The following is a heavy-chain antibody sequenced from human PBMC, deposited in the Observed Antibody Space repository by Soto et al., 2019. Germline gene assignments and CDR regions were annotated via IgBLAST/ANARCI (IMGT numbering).Heavy chain of an antibody. CDR1: GGSISSGGYS. J-gene: IGHJ5*02. Sequence: SETLSLTCAVSGGSISSGGYSWSWIRQPPGKGLEWIGYIYHSGSTYYNPSLKSRVTISVDRSKNQFSLKLSSVTAADTAVYYCARNEYQLLYLDPWGQGTLVTVSS. CDR3: ARNEYQLLYLDP. CDR2: IYHSGST. V-gene: IGHV4-30-2*01. D-gene: IGHD2-2*02.